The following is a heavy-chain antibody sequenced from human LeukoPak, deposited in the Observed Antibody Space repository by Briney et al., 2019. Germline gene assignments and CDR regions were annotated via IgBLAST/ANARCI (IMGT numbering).Heavy chain of an antibody. J-gene: IGHJ5*02. V-gene: IGHV4-4*09. CDR1: GGSIGSYY. CDR2: IYTSGST. Sequence: SETLSLTCTVSGGSIGSYYWSWIRQPPGKGLEWIGYIYTSGSTNYNPSLKSRVTISVDTSKNQFSLKLSSVTAADTAVYYCARPEGYCTNGVCYPRWFDPWGQGTLVTVSS. CDR3: ARPEGYCTNGVCYPRWFDP. D-gene: IGHD2-8*01.